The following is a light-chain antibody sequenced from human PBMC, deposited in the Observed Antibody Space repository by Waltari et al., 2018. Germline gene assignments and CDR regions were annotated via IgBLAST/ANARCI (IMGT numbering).Light chain of an antibody. CDR3: QQYVSSPGT. V-gene: IGKV3-20*01. CDR2: GAS. CDR1: QSLSGSY. Sequence: EIVLTQSPGTLSLSPGERATLSCRASQSLSGSYLAWYQQKPGQTPRLLIYGASSRATGIPDRFSGSRSGTDFTLTISRLEPEDFAVYYCQQYVSSPGTFGQGTKVEIK. J-gene: IGKJ1*01.